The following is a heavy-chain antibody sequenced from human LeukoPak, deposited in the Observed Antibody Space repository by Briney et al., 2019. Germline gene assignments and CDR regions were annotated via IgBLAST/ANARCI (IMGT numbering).Heavy chain of an antibody. D-gene: IGHD2-8*01. V-gene: IGHV3-66*02. CDR2: ISNDGDT. Sequence: PGGSLRLSCAASGFTVSSNYMSWVRQGPGKGLECVSVISNDGDTYYADSVKGRFRISRDSSKNILYLQMNSLRAEDTAVYYCAKDRCSNGIGCYYYYMDVWGKGTTVTISS. CDR3: AKDRCSNGIGCYYYYMDV. CDR1: GFTVSSNY. J-gene: IGHJ6*03.